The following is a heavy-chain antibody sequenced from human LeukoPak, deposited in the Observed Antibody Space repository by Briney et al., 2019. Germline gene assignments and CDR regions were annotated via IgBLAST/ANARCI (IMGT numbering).Heavy chain of an antibody. D-gene: IGHD1-26*01. CDR2: ICAYNGNT. J-gene: IGHJ4*02. Sequence: GASVKVSCKASGYTFTSYGISWVRQAPGQGLEWMGLICAYNGNTNYAQNLQGRVTMTTDTSTSTAYMELRSLRSDDTAVYYCARDSPKRVGAISFDSWGQGTLVTVSS. CDR1: GYTFTSYG. CDR3: ARDSPKRVGAISFDS. V-gene: IGHV1-18*01.